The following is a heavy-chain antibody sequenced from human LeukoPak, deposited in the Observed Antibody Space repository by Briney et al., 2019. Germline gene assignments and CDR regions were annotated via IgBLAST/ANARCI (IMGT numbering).Heavy chain of an antibody. Sequence: GGSLRLSCAASGFTFSSYSMNWVRQAPGKGLEWVSSISSSSSYIYYADSVKGRFTISRDNANNSLYLQMNSLRAEDTAVYYCARRNAYSYGFDYWGQGTLVTVSS. V-gene: IGHV3-21*01. CDR1: GFTFSSYS. J-gene: IGHJ4*02. CDR3: ARRNAYSYGFDY. D-gene: IGHD5-18*01. CDR2: ISSSSSYI.